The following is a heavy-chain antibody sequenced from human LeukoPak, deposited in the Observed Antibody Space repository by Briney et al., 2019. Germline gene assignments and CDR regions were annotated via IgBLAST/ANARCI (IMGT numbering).Heavy chain of an antibody. CDR3: ARGRSAYCSSTSCSPLGAFDI. CDR1: GYTFTGYY. D-gene: IGHD2-2*01. Sequence: ASVKVSCKASGYTFTGYYMHWVRQAPGQGLEWMGWINPNSGGTNYAQKFQGRVTMTRDTSISTAYMELSRLRSDDTAVYYCARGRSAYCSSTSCSPLGAFDIWGQGTMVTVSS. CDR2: INPNSGGT. J-gene: IGHJ3*02. V-gene: IGHV1-2*02.